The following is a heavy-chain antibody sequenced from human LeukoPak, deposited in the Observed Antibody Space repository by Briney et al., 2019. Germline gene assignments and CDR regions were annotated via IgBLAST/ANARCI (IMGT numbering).Heavy chain of an antibody. D-gene: IGHD3-22*01. CDR2: INHSGST. CDR1: GGSFSGYY. J-gene: IGHJ4*02. Sequence: SETLSLTCAVYGGSFSGYYWSWIRQPPGKGLEWIGEINHSGSTNYNPSLKSRVTISVDTSKNQFSLKLSSVTAADTAVYYCADYDSSGRDYWGQGTPVTVSS. V-gene: IGHV4-34*01. CDR3: ADYDSSGRDY.